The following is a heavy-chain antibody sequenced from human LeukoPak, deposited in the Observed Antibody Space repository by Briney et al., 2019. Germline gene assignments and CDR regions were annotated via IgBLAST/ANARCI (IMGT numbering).Heavy chain of an antibody. J-gene: IGHJ5*02. CDR2: IYYSGST. CDR3: ARGVPTATARWFDP. CDR1: GGSVSSGNYY. V-gene: IGHV4-61*01. D-gene: IGHD2-21*02. Sequence: PSENLSLTCTVSGGSVSSGNYYWSWIRQPPGKGLEWIGYIYYSGSTNYNPSLKSRVTISVDTSKNQFSLKLSSVTAADTAVYYCARGVPTATARWFDPWGQGTLVTVSS.